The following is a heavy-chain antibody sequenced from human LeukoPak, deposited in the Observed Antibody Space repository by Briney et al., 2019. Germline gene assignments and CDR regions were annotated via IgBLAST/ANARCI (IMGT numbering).Heavy chain of an antibody. D-gene: IGHD1-14*01. V-gene: IGHV4-59*01. CDR1: GGSISSYY. Sequence: SETLSLTCTVSGGSISSYYWSWIRQPPGKGLEWIGYIYYSGSTNYNPSLKSRVTISIDTSKNQFSLKLSSVTAADTAVYYCARGATPDDYWGQGTLVTVSS. CDR3: ARGATPDDY. J-gene: IGHJ4*02. CDR2: IYYSGST.